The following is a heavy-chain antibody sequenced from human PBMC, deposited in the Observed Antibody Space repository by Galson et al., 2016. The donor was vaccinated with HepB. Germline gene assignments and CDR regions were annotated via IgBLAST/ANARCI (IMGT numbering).Heavy chain of an antibody. Sequence: SLRLSCAASGFTFNTYPMGWVRQAPGKGLEWASSINPDDTAYYAESLRGRFSISRDKSKDTLYLQLNSLRVDDTAVYYCGKYGGGGTYLDYWGRGTLVTVSS. CDR3: GKYGGGGTYLDY. V-gene: IGHV3-23*01. CDR1: GFTFNTYP. J-gene: IGHJ4*02. CDR2: INPDDTA. D-gene: IGHD3-16*01.